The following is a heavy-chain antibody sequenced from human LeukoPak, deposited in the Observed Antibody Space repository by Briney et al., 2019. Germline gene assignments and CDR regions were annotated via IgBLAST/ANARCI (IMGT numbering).Heavy chain of an antibody. J-gene: IGHJ5*02. CDR2: IHYSGNT. Sequence: SETLSLTCTVSGGSISSYHWSWIRQPPGKGLEWIGYIHYSGNTNYNPSLRSRVTISVDTSKNQFSLRLSSVNAADTAVYYCARARLGGIVVVPAGSEGRYWFGPWGQGTLVTVSS. CDR3: ARARLGGIVVVPAGSEGRYWFGP. V-gene: IGHV4-59*01. CDR1: GGSISSYH. D-gene: IGHD2-2*01.